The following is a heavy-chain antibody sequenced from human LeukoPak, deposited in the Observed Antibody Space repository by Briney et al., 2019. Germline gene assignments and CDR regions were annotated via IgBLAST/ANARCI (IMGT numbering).Heavy chain of an antibody. CDR3: ARRGYDSSGYYYAY. J-gene: IGHJ4*02. V-gene: IGHV4-39*01. CDR1: DGSISSSSYY. CDR2: IYHSGST. D-gene: IGHD3-22*01. Sequence: SETLSLTCTVSDGSISSSSYYWGWIRQPPGKGLEWIGSIYHSGSTYYNPSLKSRVTISVDTSKNQFSLKLSSVTAADTAVYYCARRGYDSSGYYYAYWGQGTLVTVSS.